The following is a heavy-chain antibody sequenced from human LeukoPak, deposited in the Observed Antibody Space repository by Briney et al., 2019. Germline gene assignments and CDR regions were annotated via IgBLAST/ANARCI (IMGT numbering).Heavy chain of an antibody. CDR2: IKSKTDGGTT. D-gene: IGHD5-18*01. Sequence: GGSLRLSCAASGFTFSNAWMSWVRQAPGKGLEWVGRIKSKTDGGTTDYAAPVKGRFTISRDDSKNTLYLQMNSLKTEDTAVYYCTTVRYSYGYTFDYWGQGTLVTVSS. CDR3: TTVRYSYGYTFDY. V-gene: IGHV3-15*01. CDR1: GFTFSNAW. J-gene: IGHJ4*02.